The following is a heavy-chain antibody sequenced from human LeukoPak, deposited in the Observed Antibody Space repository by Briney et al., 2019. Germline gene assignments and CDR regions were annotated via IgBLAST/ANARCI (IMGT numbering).Heavy chain of an antibody. D-gene: IGHD2-15*01. CDR2: ISGSGLI. Sequence: GGSLRLSCAPSGFTVTNTYLTWVRQAPGKGLEWVSIISGSGLIYYTDSVKGRFTISRDSSKNTLYLQMHSLRAEDTAVYYCARGGVLGGFDIWGQGTTVTVSS. CDR1: GFTVTNTY. V-gene: IGHV3-66*01. CDR3: ARGGVLGGFDI. J-gene: IGHJ3*02.